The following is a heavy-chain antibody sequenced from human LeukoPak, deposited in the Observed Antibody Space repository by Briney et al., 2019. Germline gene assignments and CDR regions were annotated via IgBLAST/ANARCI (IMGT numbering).Heavy chain of an antibody. CDR1: GGSFSGYY. CDR3: ARGRHCSSTSCYRIRYYYYYMDV. V-gene: IGHV4-34*01. J-gene: IGHJ6*03. D-gene: IGHD2-2*01. Sequence: SETLSLTCAVYGGSFSGYYWSWIRQPPGKGLEWIGEINHSGSTNYNPSLKSRVTISVGTSKNQFSLKLSSVTAADTAVYYCARGRHCSSTSCYRIRYYYYYMDVWGKGTTVTVSS. CDR2: INHSGST.